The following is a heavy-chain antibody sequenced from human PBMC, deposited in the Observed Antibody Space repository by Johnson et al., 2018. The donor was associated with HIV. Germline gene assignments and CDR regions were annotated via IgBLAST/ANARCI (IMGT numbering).Heavy chain of an antibody. V-gene: IGHV3-20*04. Sequence: MLLVVSGGGVVRPGGSLRLSCAASGFTFDYYGLSWVRQAPGKGLEWVSGINWNGGSTGYADSVKGRFTISRDNAKNSLYLQMNSLRAEDTALYYCARDFDTSGSLDAFDIWGQGTMVTVSS. J-gene: IGHJ3*02. D-gene: IGHD3-22*01. CDR1: GFTFDYYG. CDR2: INWNGGST. CDR3: ARDFDTSGSLDAFDI.